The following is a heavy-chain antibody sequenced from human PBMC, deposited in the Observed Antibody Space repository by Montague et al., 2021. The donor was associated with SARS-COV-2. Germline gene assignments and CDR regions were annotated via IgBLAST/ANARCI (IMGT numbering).Heavy chain of an antibody. D-gene: IGHD6-13*01. Sequence: SETLSLTCRVSGDSISTSTWWTWVRQTPGKGLEWIGEIFHSGTINYNPSLKSRVSISVDKSNNQFSLRLSSLIAADPAVYYCATLSRRTAAGTRDYFGLDVRGQGTTVVVSS. CDR1: GDSISTSTW. J-gene: IGHJ6*02. CDR3: ATLSRRTAAGTRDYFGLDV. CDR2: IFHSGTI. V-gene: IGHV4-4*02.